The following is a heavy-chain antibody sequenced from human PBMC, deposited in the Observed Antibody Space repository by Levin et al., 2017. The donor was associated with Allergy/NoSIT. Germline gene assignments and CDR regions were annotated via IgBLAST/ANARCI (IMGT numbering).Heavy chain of an antibody. CDR3: ARAGREAPYYFDY. D-gene: IGHD1-26*01. Sequence: NPSETLSLTCAVSGGSISSSNWWSWVRQPPGKGLEWIGEIYHSGSTNYNPSLKSRVTISVDKSKNQFSLKLSSVTAADTAMYYCARAGREAPYYFDYWGQGTLVTVSS. CDR1: GGSISSSNW. V-gene: IGHV4-4*02. J-gene: IGHJ4*02. CDR2: IYHSGST.